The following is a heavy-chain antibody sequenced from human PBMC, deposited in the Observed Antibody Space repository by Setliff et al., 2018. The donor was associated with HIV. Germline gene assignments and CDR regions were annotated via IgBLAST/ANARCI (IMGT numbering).Heavy chain of an antibody. D-gene: IGHD3-9*01. CDR2: IYYSGST. J-gene: IGHJ2*01. CDR1: VGSISSGSYY. Sequence: SETLSLTCTVSVGSISSGSYYWSWIRQPAGKGLEWIGYIYYSGSTYYTPSLKSRVTISIDTSKNQFSLKLSSVTAADTAVYYCARGPPRWEEAISWYFDLWGRGTLVTVSS. CDR3: ARGPPRWEEAISWYFDL. V-gene: IGHV4-61*10.